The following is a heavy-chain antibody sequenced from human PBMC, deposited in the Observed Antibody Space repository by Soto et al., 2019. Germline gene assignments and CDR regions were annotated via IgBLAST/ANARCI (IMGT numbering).Heavy chain of an antibody. V-gene: IGHV4-4*07. CDR3: EGGPGGVGELSLDY. J-gene: IGHJ4*02. D-gene: IGHD3-10*01. Sequence: QVRLQESGPGLVKPSETLSLTCTVSGGSIRSYYLSWIRQPAGKGLEWIGRMSSGGRTNYNPALESKVTMSVDTSKNPFSLNLSSVTAAATAVYYCEGGPGGVGELSLDYWGQGTLVTVSS. CDR1: GGSIRSYY. CDR2: MSSGGRT.